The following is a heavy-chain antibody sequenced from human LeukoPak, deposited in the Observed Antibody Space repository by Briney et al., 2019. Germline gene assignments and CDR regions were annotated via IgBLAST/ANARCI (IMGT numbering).Heavy chain of an antibody. Sequence: ASVKVSCKASGGTFSSYAISGVRQAPGQGLEWMGRIIPILGIANYAQKFQGRVTITADKSTSTAYMELSSLRSEDTAVYYCARTSYYGMDVWGQGTTVTVSS. V-gene: IGHV1-69*04. CDR3: ARTSYYGMDV. J-gene: IGHJ6*02. CDR2: IIPILGIA. CDR1: GGTFSSYA.